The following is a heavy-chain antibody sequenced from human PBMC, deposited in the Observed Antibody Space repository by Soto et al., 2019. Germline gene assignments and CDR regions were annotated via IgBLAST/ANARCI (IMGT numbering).Heavy chain of an antibody. CDR2: ISAYNGNT. J-gene: IGHJ4*02. V-gene: IGHV1-18*04. Sequence: ASVKVSCKASGYTFTSYGISWVRQAPGQGLEWMGWISAYNGNTNYAQKLQGRVTMTTDTSTSTAYMELSRLRSDDTAVYYCARGSGSSWYYYDSSGYYYYFDYWGQGTLVTVSS. CDR3: ARGSGSSWYYYDSSGYYYYFDY. CDR1: GYTFTSYG. D-gene: IGHD3-22*01.